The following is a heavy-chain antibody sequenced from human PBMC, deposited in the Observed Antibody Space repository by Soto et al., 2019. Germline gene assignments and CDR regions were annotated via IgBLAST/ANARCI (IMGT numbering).Heavy chain of an antibody. CDR2: IKQDGSEK. V-gene: IGHV3-7*03. D-gene: IGHD1-26*01. Sequence: EVQLVESGGGLVQPGGSLRLSCAASGFTFSSYWMSWVRQPPGKGLEWVANIKQDGSEKYYVDSVKGRFTISRDNAKNSLYLQMNSLRAEDTAVYYCARDYAGATVSFFDYWGQGTLVTVSS. CDR3: ARDYAGATVSFFDY. J-gene: IGHJ4*02. CDR1: GFTFSSYW.